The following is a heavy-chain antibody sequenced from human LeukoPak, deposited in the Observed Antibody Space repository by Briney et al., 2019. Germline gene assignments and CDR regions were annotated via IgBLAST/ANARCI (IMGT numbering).Heavy chain of an antibody. CDR3: AIRGDYYDSSGIPRPFDY. CDR2: LNHSGST. Sequence: SETLSLTCAVYGGSFSGYYWSWIRQPPGKGLDWIGELNHSGSTNYNPSLKSRVTISVDTSKNQFSLKLSSVTAADTAVYYCAIRGDYYDSSGIPRPFDYWGQGTLVTVSS. D-gene: IGHD3-22*01. CDR1: GGSFSGYY. J-gene: IGHJ4*02. V-gene: IGHV4-34*01.